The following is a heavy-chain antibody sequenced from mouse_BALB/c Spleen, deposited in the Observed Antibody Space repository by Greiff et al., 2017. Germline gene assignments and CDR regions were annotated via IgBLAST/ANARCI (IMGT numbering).Heavy chain of an antibody. J-gene: IGHJ3*01. CDR3: ARSDYYDYAEAY. V-gene: IGHV1-14*01. Sequence: EVKLVESGPELVKPGASVKMSCKASGYTFTSYVMHWVKQKPGQGLEWIGYINPYNDGTKYNEKFKGKATLTSDKSSSTAYMELSSLTSEDSAVYYCARSDYYDYAEAYWGQGTLVTVSA. D-gene: IGHD2-4*01. CDR1: GYTFTSYV. CDR2: INPYNDGT.